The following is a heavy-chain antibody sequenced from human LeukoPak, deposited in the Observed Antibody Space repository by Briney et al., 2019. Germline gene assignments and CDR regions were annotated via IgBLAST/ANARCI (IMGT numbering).Heavy chain of an antibody. CDR1: GVSISSSNSY. Sequence: SETLSLTCTVSGVSISSSNSYWGWIRQPPGKGLEWIGSIYYSGNTYYNASLKSQVTISIDTSKNQFSLKLTSVTAADTAVYYCARQTGSGLFTLPGGQGTLVTVSS. CDR3: ARQTGSGLFTLP. J-gene: IGHJ4*02. V-gene: IGHV4-39*01. D-gene: IGHD3/OR15-3a*01. CDR2: IYYSGNT.